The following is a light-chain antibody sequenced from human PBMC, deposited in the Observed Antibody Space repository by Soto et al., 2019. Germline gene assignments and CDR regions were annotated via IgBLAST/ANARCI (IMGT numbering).Light chain of an antibody. CDR2: SNY. CDR1: SSNIGSNT. J-gene: IGLJ2*01. Sequence: QSVLTQPPSASGTPGQGVTISCSGSSSNIGSNTVNWYQHLPGTAPKLLIFSNYQRPSGVPDRFSGSKSGTSASLAISRLQSDDEADYFCAAWDDSLHGPVFGGGTKLTVL. V-gene: IGLV1-44*01. CDR3: AAWDDSLHGPV.